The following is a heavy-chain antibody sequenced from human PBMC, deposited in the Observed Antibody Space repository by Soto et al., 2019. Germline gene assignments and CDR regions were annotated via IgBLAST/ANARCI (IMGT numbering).Heavy chain of an antibody. V-gene: IGHV3-48*02. D-gene: IGHD5-18*01. Sequence: EVQLVESGGGLVQPGGSLRLSCAASGFTFSSYSMNWVRQAPGKGLEWVSYISSGSNTIYYADSVKGRFTISRDNAKNSLDLQMNRLRDEDTAGYYCARVGYSSPFDSWGQGTLLTVSS. CDR1: GFTFSSYS. J-gene: IGHJ4*02. CDR3: ARVGYSSPFDS. CDR2: ISSGSNTI.